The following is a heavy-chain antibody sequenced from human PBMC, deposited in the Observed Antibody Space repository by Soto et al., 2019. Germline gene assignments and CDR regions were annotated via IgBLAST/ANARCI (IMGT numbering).Heavy chain of an antibody. J-gene: IGHJ4*02. CDR1: GGTFSSYA. CDR3: AKKGEGSSSWSFDY. Sequence: QVQRVQSGAEVKKPGSSVKVSCKSSGGTFSSYAISWVRQAPGHGLEWVGGIIPIFGTANYAQQFQGRVTITADESTSTAYMELSSLRSEDTAVYYCAKKGEGSSSWSFDYWGQGTLVTVSS. CDR2: IIPIFGTA. D-gene: IGHD6-13*01. V-gene: IGHV1-69*12.